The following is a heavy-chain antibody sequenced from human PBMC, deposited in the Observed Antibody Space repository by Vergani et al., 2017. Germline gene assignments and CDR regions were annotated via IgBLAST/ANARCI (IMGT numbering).Heavy chain of an antibody. J-gene: IGHJ4*02. Sequence: QLQLQESGPGLVKPSETLSLTCTVSGGSISSSSYYWGWIRQPPGKGLEWIGYIYYSGSTNYNPSLKSRVTISVDTSKNQFSLKLSSVTAADTAVYYCARSVGSGSYDDYWGQGTLVTVSS. D-gene: IGHD3-10*01. V-gene: IGHV4-61*05. CDR2: IYYSGST. CDR1: GGSISSSSYY. CDR3: ARSVGSGSYDDY.